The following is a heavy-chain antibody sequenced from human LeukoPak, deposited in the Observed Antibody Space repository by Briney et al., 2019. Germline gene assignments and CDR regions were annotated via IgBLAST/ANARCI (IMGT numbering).Heavy chain of an antibody. CDR2: INHSGST. CDR3: ARSGRSGYRPYYFDY. Sequence: PSETLSLTCAVYGGSFSGYYWSWIRKPPGKGLEWIGEINHSGSTNYNPSLKSRVTISVDTSKNQFSLKLSSVTAADTAVYYCARSGRSGYRPYYFDYWGQGTLVTVSS. V-gene: IGHV4-34*01. CDR1: GGSFSGYY. J-gene: IGHJ4*02. D-gene: IGHD3-3*01.